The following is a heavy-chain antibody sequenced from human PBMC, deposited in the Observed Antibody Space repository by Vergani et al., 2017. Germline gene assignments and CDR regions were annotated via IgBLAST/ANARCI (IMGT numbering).Heavy chain of an antibody. D-gene: IGHD3-10*01. Sequence: QVQLVQSGAEVKKPGSSVKVSCKASGGTFSSYAISWVRQAPGQGLEWMGGIIPIFGTANYAQKFQDRVTITADESTSTAYMELSSLRSEDTAVYYCASGSVTMVRGPYVRYYYGMDVWGQGTTVTVSS. V-gene: IGHV1-69*12. J-gene: IGHJ6*02. CDR3: ASGSVTMVRGPYVRYYYGMDV. CDR2: IIPIFGTA. CDR1: GGTFSSYA.